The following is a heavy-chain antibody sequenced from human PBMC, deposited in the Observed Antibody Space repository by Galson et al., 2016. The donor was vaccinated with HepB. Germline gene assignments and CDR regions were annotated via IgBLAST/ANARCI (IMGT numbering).Heavy chain of an antibody. CDR2: ISSDGLTT. Sequence: SLRLSCAASGFTFRTYWMHWVRQSPGTGLVWVSRISSDGLTTTYADSVKGQFTISRDNGRNTLYLQMNSLGAEDTGVYYCARDQTRRGPTTFDNWGQGTLVTVSS. V-gene: IGHV3-74*03. J-gene: IGHJ4*02. CDR3: ARDQTRRGPTTFDN. CDR1: GFTFRTYW. D-gene: IGHD1-26*01.